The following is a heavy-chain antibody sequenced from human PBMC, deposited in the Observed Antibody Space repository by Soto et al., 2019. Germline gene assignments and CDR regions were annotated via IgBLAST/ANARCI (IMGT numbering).Heavy chain of an antibody. CDR2: IWYDGSNK. J-gene: IGHJ4*02. CDR1: GFTFSSYG. CDR3: ARALGEWLYTSFAY. Sequence: GGSLRLSCAASGFTFSSYGMHWVRQAPGKGLEWVAVIWYDGSNKYYADSVKGRFTISRDNSKNTLYLQMNSLRAEDTAVYYCARALGEWLYTSFAYRGQGTLVPAPQ. D-gene: IGHD3-3*01. V-gene: IGHV3-33*01.